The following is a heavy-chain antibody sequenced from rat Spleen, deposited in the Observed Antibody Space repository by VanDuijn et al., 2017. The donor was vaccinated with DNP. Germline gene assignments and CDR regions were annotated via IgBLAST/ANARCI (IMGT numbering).Heavy chain of an antibody. D-gene: IGHD1-4*01. CDR1: GFTFSDFY. V-gene: IGHV5-25*01. Sequence: EVQLVESGGGLVQPGRSLKLSCAASGFTFSDFYMAWVRQAPRKGLEWVTTISTSGRKTYYPDSVKGRFTISRDNTKNILYLQMNSLTSEDTATYYCARHLPGYKSYAMDAWGQGTSVTVSS. J-gene: IGHJ4*01. CDR3: ARHLPGYKSYAMDA. CDR2: ISTSGRKT.